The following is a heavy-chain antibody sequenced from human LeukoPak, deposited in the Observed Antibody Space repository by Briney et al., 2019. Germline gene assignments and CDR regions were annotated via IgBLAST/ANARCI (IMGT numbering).Heavy chain of an antibody. CDR3: ARSGYYDSTGYLDY. V-gene: IGHV3-64*01. CDR2: INSIGVDT. D-gene: IGHD3-22*01. J-gene: IGHJ4*02. CDR1: GFTFGNYA. Sequence: GGSLRLSCAASGFTFGNYAMHWVRQAPGKGLEYVSAINSIGVDTYYANSVKGRFTISRDNSKNTLYLQMGSLRTEDMAVYYCARSGYYDSTGYLDYWGQGTLVTVSS.